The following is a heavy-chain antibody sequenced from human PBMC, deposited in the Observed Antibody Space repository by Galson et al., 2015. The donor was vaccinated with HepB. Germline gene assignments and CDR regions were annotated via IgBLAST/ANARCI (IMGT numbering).Heavy chain of an antibody. V-gene: IGHV1-69*13. J-gene: IGHJ6*02. CDR3: ARDLRYSGYDADYYYGMDV. CDR1: GGTFSSYA. Sequence: SVKVSCKASGGTFSSYAISWMRQAPGQGLEWMGGIIPIFGTANYAQKFQGRVTITADESTSTAYMELSSLRSEDTAFYYCARDLRYSGYDADYYYGMDVWGQGTTVTVSS. CDR2: IIPIFGTA. D-gene: IGHD5-12*01.